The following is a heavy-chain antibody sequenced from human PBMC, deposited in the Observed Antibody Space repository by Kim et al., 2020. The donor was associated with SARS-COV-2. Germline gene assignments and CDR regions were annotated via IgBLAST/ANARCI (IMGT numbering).Heavy chain of an antibody. J-gene: IGHJ2*01. CDR1: GGSISSSSYY. V-gene: IGHV4-39*01. CDR3: ARLADYGDLLRRRRGRYFDL. Sequence: SETLSLTCTVSGGSISSSSYYWGWIRQPPGKGLEWIGSIYYSGSTYYNPSLKSRVTISVDTSKNQFSLKLSSVTAADTAVYYCARLADYGDLLRRRRGRYFDLCGRGTLCTVSS. D-gene: IGHD4-17*01. CDR2: IYYSGST.